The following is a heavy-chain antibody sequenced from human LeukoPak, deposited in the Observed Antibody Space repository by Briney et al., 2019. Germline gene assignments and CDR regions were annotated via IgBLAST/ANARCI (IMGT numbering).Heavy chain of an antibody. V-gene: IGHV1-18*01. CDR3: ARVPHYYDSSAPVDY. CDR2: ISAYNGNT. D-gene: IGHD3-22*01. Sequence: ASVKVSCKASGYTFTSYGISWVRQAPGQGLEWMGWISAYNGNTNYAQKLQGRVTMTTDTSTSTAYMELRSLRSDDTAVYYCARVPHYYDSSAPVDYWGQGTVVTVSS. J-gene: IGHJ4*02. CDR1: GYTFTSYG.